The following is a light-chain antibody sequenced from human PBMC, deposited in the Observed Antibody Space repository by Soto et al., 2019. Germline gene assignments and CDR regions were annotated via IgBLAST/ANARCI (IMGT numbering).Light chain of an antibody. CDR2: YDR. J-gene: IGLJ2*01. Sequence: SYELTQPPSVSVAPGKTATITCGGNNIGSKSVHWYQQKPGQAPVLVMYYDRDRPSGIPERFSGSNSGNTATLTISRVEAGDEADYYCKLWDSNNEYVEFGGGTKVTVL. CDR3: KLWDSNNEYVE. V-gene: IGLV3-21*01. CDR1: NIGSKS.